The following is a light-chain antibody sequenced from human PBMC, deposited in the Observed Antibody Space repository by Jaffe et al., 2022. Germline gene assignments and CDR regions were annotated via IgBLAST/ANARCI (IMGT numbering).Light chain of an antibody. V-gene: IGLV1-51*02. J-gene: IGLJ3*02. Sequence: QSVLTQPPSVSAAPGQKVTISCSGSSSNIGHNYLSWYQLLPGTAPKLLIFENNKRPSGIPDRFSGSKSGTSATLGITGLQTGDEADYYCETWDSSLSAVVFGGGTKLTVL. CDR2: ENN. CDR1: SSNIGHNY. CDR3: ETWDSSLSAVV.